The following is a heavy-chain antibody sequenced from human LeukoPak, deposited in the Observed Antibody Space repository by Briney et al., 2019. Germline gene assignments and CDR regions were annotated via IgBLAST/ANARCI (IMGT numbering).Heavy chain of an antibody. J-gene: IGHJ3*02. CDR1: GYTFTSYG. CDR3: ARGTHCSSTSCYLDDAFDI. D-gene: IGHD2-2*01. V-gene: IGHV1-18*01. Sequence: ASVKVSCKASGYTFTSYGISWVRQAPGQGLEWMGWISAYNGNTNYAQKLQGRVTMTTDTSTSTAYMELRSLRSDDTAAYYCARGTHCSSTSCYLDDAFDIWGQGTMVTVSS. CDR2: ISAYNGNT.